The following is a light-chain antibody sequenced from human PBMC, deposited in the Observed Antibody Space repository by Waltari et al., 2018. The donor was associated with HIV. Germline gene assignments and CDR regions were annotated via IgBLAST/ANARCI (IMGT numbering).Light chain of an antibody. V-gene: IGKV1D-16*01. CDR2: GAS. CDR3: QQYYTFPRT. CDR1: QTVRSF. J-gene: IGKJ1*01. Sequence: DIQITQSPPSLSASVGQRVTITCRASQTVRSFLALYQQRPGKAPKSLVYGASKLQTEVPSRFSAGGSGTNFSLTISSLKPEDFATYICQQYYTFPRTFGRGTRVDMK.